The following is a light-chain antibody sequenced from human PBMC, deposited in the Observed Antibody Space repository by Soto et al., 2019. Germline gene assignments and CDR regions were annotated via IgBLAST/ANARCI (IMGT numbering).Light chain of an antibody. CDR1: QTINSW. Sequence: DIQMTQSPSTLSASVGDRVTITCLASQTINSWLAWYQQKPGKAPKVLIFDASSLKTGVPSRFSGSGSGKEFNLTISNLQPDDFATYYCQQYDSYSSGQFGQGTKVDI. J-gene: IGKJ1*01. V-gene: IGKV1-5*01. CDR3: QQYDSYSSGQ. CDR2: DAS.